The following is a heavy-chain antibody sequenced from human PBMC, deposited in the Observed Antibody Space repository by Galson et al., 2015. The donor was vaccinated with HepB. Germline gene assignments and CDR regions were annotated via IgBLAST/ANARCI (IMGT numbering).Heavy chain of an antibody. Sequence: SVKVSCKASGGTFSSYAISWVRQAPGQGLEWMGGIIPIFGIANYAQKFQGRVTITADESTSTAYMELSSLRSEDTAVYYCARVVAVAGTAKYYFDYWGQGTLVTVSS. D-gene: IGHD6-19*01. V-gene: IGHV1-69*13. CDR2: IIPIFGIA. CDR3: ARVVAVAGTAKYYFDY. CDR1: GGTFSSYA. J-gene: IGHJ4*02.